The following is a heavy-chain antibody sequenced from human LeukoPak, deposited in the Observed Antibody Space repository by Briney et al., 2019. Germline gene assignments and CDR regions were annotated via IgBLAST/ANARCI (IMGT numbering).Heavy chain of an antibody. V-gene: IGHV4-59*01. CDR1: GGSISSYY. D-gene: IGHD3-3*01. CDR2: IYYSGST. CDR3: ARYTPGVRFLEWWVFDY. J-gene: IGHJ4*02. Sequence: SETLSLTCTVSGGSISSYYWSWIRQPPGKGLEWIGYIYYSGSTNYNPSLKSRVTISVDTSKNQFSLKLSSVTAADTAVYCCARYTPGVRFLEWWVFDYWGQGTLVTVSS.